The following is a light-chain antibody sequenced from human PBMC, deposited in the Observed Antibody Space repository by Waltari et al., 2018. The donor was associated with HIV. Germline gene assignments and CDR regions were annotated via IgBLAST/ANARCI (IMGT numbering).Light chain of an antibody. Sequence: QSALTQPRSVSGSPGQSVTISCTGTSSDVGAYNFVSWYQQYPGKAPKLLIYDVKKRPSGVPDRFYGSKSDNTASLTISGLQAEDEADYYCCSYAGNDIFDFGGGTKLTVL. CDR3: CSYAGNDIFD. CDR1: SSDVGAYNF. CDR2: DVK. J-gene: IGLJ2*01. V-gene: IGLV2-11*01.